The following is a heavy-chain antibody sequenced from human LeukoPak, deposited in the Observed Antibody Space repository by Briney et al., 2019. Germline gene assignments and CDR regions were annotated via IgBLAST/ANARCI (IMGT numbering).Heavy chain of an antibody. CDR1: GGSFSGYY. CDR3: ARSGLYSSSWYRYAFDI. V-gene: IGHV4-34*01. CDR2: INHSGST. Sequence: SETLSLTCAVYGGSFSGYYWSWIRQPPGEGLEWIGEINHSGSTNYNPSLKSRVTISVDTSKNQFSLKLSSVTAADTAVYYCARSGLYSSSWYRYAFDIWGQGTMVTVSS. D-gene: IGHD6-13*01. J-gene: IGHJ3*02.